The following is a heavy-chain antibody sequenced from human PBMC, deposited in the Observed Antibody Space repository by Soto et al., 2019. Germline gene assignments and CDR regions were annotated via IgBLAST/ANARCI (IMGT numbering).Heavy chain of an antibody. CDR3: ASIYCSGGSCYPDY. D-gene: IGHD2-15*01. CDR2: IYYSGST. CDR1: GGSISSGGYY. Sequence: SETLSLTCTVSGGSISSGGYYWSWIRQHPGKGLEWIGYIYYSGSTYYNPSLKSRVTISVDTSKNQFSLKLSSVTAADTAVYYCASIYCSGGSCYPDYWGQGTLVTVSS. V-gene: IGHV4-31*03. J-gene: IGHJ4*02.